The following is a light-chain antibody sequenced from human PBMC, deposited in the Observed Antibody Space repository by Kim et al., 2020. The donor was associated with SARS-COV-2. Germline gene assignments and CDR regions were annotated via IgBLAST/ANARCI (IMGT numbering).Light chain of an antibody. CDR3: QAWDSSTGV. J-gene: IGLJ3*02. CDR1: KLGDKN. CDR2: QDS. V-gene: IGLV3-1*01. Sequence: SYELTQPPSVSVSPGQTATITCSGDKLGDKNVCWYQQKPGQSPVLVIYQDSRRPSRIPERFSGSNSGNTATLTISGTQAMDAADYYCQAWDSSTGVFGGG.